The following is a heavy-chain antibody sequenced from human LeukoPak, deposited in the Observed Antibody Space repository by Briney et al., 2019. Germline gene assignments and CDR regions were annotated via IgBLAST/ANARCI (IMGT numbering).Heavy chain of an antibody. V-gene: IGHV3-21*04. J-gene: IGHJ4*02. D-gene: IGHD6-13*01. CDR1: GFTFSSYS. CDR3: AKTRRRAAAGTGFDY. Sequence: GGSLRLSCAASGFTFSSYSMNWVRQAPGKGLEWVSCISSSSSYIYYADSVKGRFTISRDNAQNSLYLQMNSLRAEDTAVYYCAKTRRRAAAGTGFDYWGQGTLVTVSS. CDR2: ISSSSSYI.